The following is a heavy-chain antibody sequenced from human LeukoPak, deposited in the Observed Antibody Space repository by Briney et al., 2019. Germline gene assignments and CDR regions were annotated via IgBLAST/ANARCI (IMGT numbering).Heavy chain of an antibody. V-gene: IGHV1-2*02. CDR1: GYTFTSYD. D-gene: IGHD6-13*01. CDR2: INPNSGGT. CDR3: ARIPIAAAPLPDY. Sequence: GASVTVSCKASGYTFTSYDINWVRQAPGQGLEWMGWINPNSGGTNYAQKFQGRVTMTRDTSISTAYMELSRLRSDDTAVYYCARIPIAAAPLPDYWGQGTLVTVSS. J-gene: IGHJ4*02.